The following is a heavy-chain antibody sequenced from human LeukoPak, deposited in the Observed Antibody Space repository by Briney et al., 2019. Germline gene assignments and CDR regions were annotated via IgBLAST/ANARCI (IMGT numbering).Heavy chain of an antibody. V-gene: IGHV3-30*04. J-gene: IGHJ4*02. Sequence: GGSLRLSCAASGFTFSSYAMHWVRQAPGKGPEWVAVISYDGSNKYYADSVKGRFTISRDNSKNTLYLQMNSLRAEDTAVYYCARADDILTGYYFDYWGQGTLVTVSS. D-gene: IGHD3-9*01. CDR1: GFTFSSYA. CDR2: ISYDGSNK. CDR3: ARADDILTGYYFDY.